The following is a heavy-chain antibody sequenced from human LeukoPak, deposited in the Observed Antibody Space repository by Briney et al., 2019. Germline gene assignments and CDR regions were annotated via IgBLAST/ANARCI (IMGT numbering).Heavy chain of an antibody. V-gene: IGHV4-4*02. CDR3: GRLMAGLD. D-gene: IGHD6-19*01. Sequence: SETLSLTCAVSGGSISSPNWWTWVRQPPGKGLEWIGEIYHSGTTNYNPSLKSRVTISVDKSKNQFFLKLNSVTAADTAVYYCGRLMAGLDWGQGTLVTVSS. CDR1: GGSISSPNW. CDR2: IYHSGTT. J-gene: IGHJ4*02.